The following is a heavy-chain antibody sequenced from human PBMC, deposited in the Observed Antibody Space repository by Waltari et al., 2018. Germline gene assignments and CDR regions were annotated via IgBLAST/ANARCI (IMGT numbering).Heavy chain of an antibody. CDR3: VRPGGSSSWYVEDY. CDR2: IYYSGST. CDR1: GGSISSSSYY. J-gene: IGHJ4*02. D-gene: IGHD6-13*01. Sequence: QLQLQESGPGLVKPSETLSLTCTVSGGSISSSSYYWGWIRQPPGKGLEWIGSIYYSGSTYYNPSLKSRVTISVDTSKNQFSLKLSSVTAADTAVYYCVRPGGSSSWYVEDYWGQGTLVTVSS. V-gene: IGHV4-39*01.